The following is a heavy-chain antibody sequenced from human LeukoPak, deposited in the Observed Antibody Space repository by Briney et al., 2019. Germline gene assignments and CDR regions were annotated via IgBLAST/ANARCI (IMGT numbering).Heavy chain of an antibody. V-gene: IGHV1-8*01. D-gene: IGHD2-2*01. CDR3: ARLRLDLPPDIVVVPAAMDDY. Sequence: ASVKVSCKASGYTFTSYDINWVRQATGQGLEWMGWMNPNSGNTGYAQKFQGRVTMTRNTSISTAYMELSSLGSEDTAVYYCARLRLDLPPDIVVVPAAMDDYWGQGTLVTVSS. J-gene: IGHJ4*02. CDR1: GYTFTSYD. CDR2: MNPNSGNT.